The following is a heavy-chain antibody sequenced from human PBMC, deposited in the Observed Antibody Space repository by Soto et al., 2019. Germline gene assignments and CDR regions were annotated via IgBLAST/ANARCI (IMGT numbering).Heavy chain of an antibody. J-gene: IGHJ4*02. V-gene: IGHV3-7*03. CDR3: AGWGGHDYNY. D-gene: IGHD4-4*01. CDR1: GFPFSTYW. Sequence: EVQLLGSGGGLVQPGGSLRLSCVGSGFPFSTYWMNWVRQAPGKGLEWVANINPDGNVGTYVDSVRGRFTTSRDNAKNSLYLQMNSLRAYDTAVYFCAGWGGHDYNYWGQGIMVTVSS. CDR2: INPDGNVG.